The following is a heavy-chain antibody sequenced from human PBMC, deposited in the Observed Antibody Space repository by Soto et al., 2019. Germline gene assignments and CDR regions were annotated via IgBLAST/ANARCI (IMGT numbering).Heavy chain of an antibody. CDR1: GFTLSGDW. CDR2: IGHDGSRT. CDR3: VRENRVSNMGLRA. Sequence: EVQLVESGGALVQPGGSLRLSCEASGFTLSGDWMHWIRQPPGKGLVWVSCIGHDGSRTRYADSMKGRFTISRDNAKNELYLQMTSLRAEDTAVYYCVRENRVSNMGLRAWGRGTLVIVSS. J-gene: IGHJ4*02. D-gene: IGHD2-8*01. V-gene: IGHV3-74*01.